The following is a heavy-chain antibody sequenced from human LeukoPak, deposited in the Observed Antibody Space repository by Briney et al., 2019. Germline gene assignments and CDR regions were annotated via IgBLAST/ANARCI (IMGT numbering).Heavy chain of an antibody. CDR3: ARDFVGIAVAGTGSNWFDP. CDR2: ISAYNGNT. D-gene: IGHD6-19*01. Sequence: ASVKVSCKASGYTFTSYGISWVRQAPGQGLEWMGWISAYNGNTNYAQKLQGRVTMTTDTSTSTAYMELRSLRSDDTAVYYCARDFVGIAVAGTGSNWFDPWAQGTLVTVSS. CDR1: GYTFTSYG. V-gene: IGHV1-18*01. J-gene: IGHJ5*02.